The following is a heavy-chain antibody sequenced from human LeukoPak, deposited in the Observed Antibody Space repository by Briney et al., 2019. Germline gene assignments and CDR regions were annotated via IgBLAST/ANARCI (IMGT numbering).Heavy chain of an antibody. V-gene: IGHV4-34*01. J-gene: IGHJ6*04. CDR2: IHHIGST. Sequence: SQTLSLTCAVDGGSLSGYYWSCVRQPAGNVLEWIGEIHHIGSTNYNPSLKSRVNISVDTSKNQFSLKLSSVPAADTAVYYCARGPDDCSSTSCYYYGMDVWGKGTTVTVSS. CDR1: GGSLSGYY. CDR3: ARGPDDCSSTSCYYYGMDV. D-gene: IGHD2-2*01.